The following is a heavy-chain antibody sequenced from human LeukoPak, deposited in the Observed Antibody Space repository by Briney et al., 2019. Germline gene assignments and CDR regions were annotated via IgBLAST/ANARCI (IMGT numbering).Heavy chain of an antibody. Sequence: GRSLRLSCAASGFTFHDYAMHWVRQAPGKGLEWVSGISWNSASLGYADSVKGRFTISRDNAKNSLYLQMNSLRAEDTALCYCAKDIRVGAPIDAFDIWGQGTMVTVSS. CDR2: ISWNSASL. CDR3: AKDIRVGAPIDAFDI. V-gene: IGHV3-9*01. CDR1: GFTFHDYA. J-gene: IGHJ3*02. D-gene: IGHD1-26*01.